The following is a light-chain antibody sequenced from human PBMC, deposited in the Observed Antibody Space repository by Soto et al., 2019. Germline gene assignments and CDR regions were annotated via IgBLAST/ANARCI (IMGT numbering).Light chain of an antibody. V-gene: IGLV2-14*01. J-gene: IGLJ1*01. CDR1: SSDVGGYNY. CDR2: DVS. Sequence: QSALTQPAPVSGSPGQSITISCTGTSSDVGGYNYVSWYQQHPGKATKLMIYDVSNRPSGVSNRFSGSKSGNTASLTISGLQAEDEADYYCSSYTSSSTPYVFGTGTKVTVL. CDR3: SSYTSSSTPYV.